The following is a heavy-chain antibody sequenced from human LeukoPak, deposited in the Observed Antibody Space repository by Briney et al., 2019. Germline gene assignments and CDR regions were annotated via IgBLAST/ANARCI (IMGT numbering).Heavy chain of an antibody. Sequence: GGSLRLSCAASGFSFSSHWVHWVRQAPGKGLVWVSRISDDGSYTSNVDSVKGRFTISRDNVNNMSAHEQSESEDTAVYYCASFGISWRSSYWGQGTLVTVSS. CDR2: ISDDGSYT. D-gene: IGHD2-21*01. CDR1: GFSFSSHW. V-gene: IGHV3-74*01. J-gene: IGHJ4*02. CDR3: ASFGISWRSSY.